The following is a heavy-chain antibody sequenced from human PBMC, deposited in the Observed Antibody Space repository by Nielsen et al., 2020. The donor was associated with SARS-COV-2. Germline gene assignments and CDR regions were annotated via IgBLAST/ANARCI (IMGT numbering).Heavy chain of an antibody. V-gene: IGHV3-23*01. CDR2: ISGSGGST. J-gene: IGHJ4*02. Sequence: GESLKISCAASGFTFSSYAMSWVRQAPGKGLEWVSAISGSGGSTYYADSVKGRFTISRDNSKNTLYLQMNSLRAEDTAVYYCAKGDTAMGSSDYWGQGTLVTVSS. D-gene: IGHD5-18*01. CDR3: AKGDTAMGSSDY. CDR1: GFTFSSYA.